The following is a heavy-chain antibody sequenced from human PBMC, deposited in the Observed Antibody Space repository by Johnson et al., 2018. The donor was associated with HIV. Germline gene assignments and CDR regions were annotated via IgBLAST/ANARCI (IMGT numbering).Heavy chain of an antibody. J-gene: IGHJ3*02. D-gene: IGHD3-10*01. CDR1: GFTFSSYG. V-gene: IGHV3-30*03. CDR3: GRAKGNSYYGSGHDAFDI. CDR2: ISYDGSDK. Sequence: MQLVESVGGVVQPGRSLRLSCVASGFTFSSYGMHWVRQAPGKGLEWVAVISYDGSDKYYADSVKGRFTISRDSSKNTLFLQLNSLRAEDTAVYYCGRAKGNSYYGSGHDAFDIWGRGTIVTVSS.